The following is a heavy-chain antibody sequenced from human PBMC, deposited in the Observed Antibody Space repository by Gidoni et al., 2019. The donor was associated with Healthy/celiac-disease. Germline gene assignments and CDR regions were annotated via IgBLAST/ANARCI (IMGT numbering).Heavy chain of an antibody. CDR1: GFTVSSNY. Sequence: EVQLVDSGGGLVQPGGSLRLSCAASGFTVSSNYLSWVRQAPGKGRFTISRDNSKNTLYLQMNSRRAEDTAVYYCAREGLGYYDSSGYYAGDAFDIWGQGTMVTVSS. V-gene: IGHV3-66*01. CDR3: AREGLGYYDSSGYYAGDAFDI. D-gene: IGHD3-22*01. J-gene: IGHJ3*02.